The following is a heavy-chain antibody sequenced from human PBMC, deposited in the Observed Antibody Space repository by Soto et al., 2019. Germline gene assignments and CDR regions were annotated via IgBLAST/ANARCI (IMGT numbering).Heavy chain of an antibody. V-gene: IGHV3-30-3*01. CDR2: VSNDGSNK. CDR1: AVMFMNAA. Sequence: SATGSAVMFMNAAMHSVLKATGKGLEWVEVVSNDGSNKYHADSVKGRFTISRDNAKNSVSLQMNSLRVEDTAVYYCAREDSIIIPAVSAFWGHGTPVTVSS. CDR3: AREDSIIIPAVSAF. D-gene: IGHD3-22*01. J-gene: IGHJ4*01.